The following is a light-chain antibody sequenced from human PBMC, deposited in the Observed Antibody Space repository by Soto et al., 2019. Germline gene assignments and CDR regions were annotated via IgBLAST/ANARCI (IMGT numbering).Light chain of an antibody. CDR1: SSDVGAYNY. J-gene: IGLJ2*01. Sequence: QSALTQPPSASGSPGQSVTISCTGTSSDVGAYNYVSWYQQHPGKAPKLMIYEVSKRPSGVPDRFSGSKSGNTASLTVSGLQAEDEADYYCSSYAGSTLFGGGTKLTVL. CDR3: SSYAGSTL. CDR2: EVS. V-gene: IGLV2-8*01.